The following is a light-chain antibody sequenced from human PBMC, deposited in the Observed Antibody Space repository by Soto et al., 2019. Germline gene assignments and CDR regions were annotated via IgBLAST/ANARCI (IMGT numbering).Light chain of an antibody. Sequence: RVMTQSPATLSVSPGGIATLSCRASQTVGSNVAWYQQRPGQAPRLLIYDTYTRATGIPARFSGSGSGTEFTLTISSLQSEDFAVYYCQQYHRWPQTFGQGTKVEIK. CDR2: DTY. J-gene: IGKJ1*01. CDR1: QTVGSN. CDR3: QQYHRWPQT. V-gene: IGKV3-15*01.